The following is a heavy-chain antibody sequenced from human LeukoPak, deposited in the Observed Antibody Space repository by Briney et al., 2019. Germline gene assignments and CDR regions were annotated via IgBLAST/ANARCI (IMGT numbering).Heavy chain of an antibody. V-gene: IGHV3-9*01. Sequence: GGSLRLSCAASGFTFDDYGMHWVRQAPGKGLEWVSGISWNSGSIGYVDSVKGRFTISRDNAKNSLYLQMNSLRAEDTAVYYCARGDYYDSSGYLGGGLDYWGQGTLVTVSS. D-gene: IGHD3-22*01. J-gene: IGHJ4*02. CDR3: ARGDYYDSSGYLGGGLDY. CDR2: ISWNSGSI. CDR1: GFTFDDYG.